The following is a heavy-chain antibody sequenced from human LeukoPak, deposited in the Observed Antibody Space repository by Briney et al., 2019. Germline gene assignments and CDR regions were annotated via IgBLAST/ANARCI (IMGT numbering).Heavy chain of an antibody. CDR2: VDPEDGET. J-gene: IGHJ4*02. CDR1: GYTFTDYY. D-gene: IGHD3-10*01. V-gene: IGHV1-69-2*01. CDR3: ARETGASYYYGSGSYRTPFDY. Sequence: GASVKVSCKASGYTFTDYYMHWVQQAPGIGLEWMGRVDPEDGETIYAEKFQGRVTITADKSTSTAYMELSSLRSEDTAVYYCARETGASYYYGSGSYRTPFDYWGQGTLVTVSS.